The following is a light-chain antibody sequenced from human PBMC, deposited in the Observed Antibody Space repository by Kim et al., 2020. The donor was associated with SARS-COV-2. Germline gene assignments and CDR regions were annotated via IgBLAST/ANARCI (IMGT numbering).Light chain of an antibody. J-gene: IGLJ3*02. CDR3: AAWDDSLSGWV. Sequence: GQGVTISCSGSSSNIGSNAVNWYQQVPGTAPKVVIYSNNQRPSGVPDRFSGSKSGTSASLAISGLQSEDEADYYCAAWDDSLSGWVFGGGTQLTVL. CDR2: SNN. V-gene: IGLV1-44*01. CDR1: SSNIGSNA.